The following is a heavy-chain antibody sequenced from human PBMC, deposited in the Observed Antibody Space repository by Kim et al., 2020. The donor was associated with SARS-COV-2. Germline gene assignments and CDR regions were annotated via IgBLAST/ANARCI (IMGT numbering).Heavy chain of an antibody. J-gene: IGHJ5*02. CDR3: SRVIYASWSYRVDP. Sequence: SETLSLTCIVSGASISSYYWSWIRQPPGKGLEWIGYIYYSATTNYNPSLKSRVTMSVDTSKNQFSLKVTSVTTADTAFYYCSRVIYASWSYRVDPWGQGT. CDR1: GASISSYY. D-gene: IGHD3-10*01. CDR2: IYYSATT. V-gene: IGHV4-59*13.